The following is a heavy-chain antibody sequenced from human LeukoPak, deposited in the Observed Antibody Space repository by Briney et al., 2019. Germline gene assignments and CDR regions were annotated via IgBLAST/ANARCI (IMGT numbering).Heavy chain of an antibody. Sequence: GGSLRLSCAASGFTFNNAWMNWVRQAPGKGLEWVGRIKSKNVGGTTDYAAPVKGRFTISRDDSKNTVYPQMNSLKIEDTAVYYCTSHAAFDPWGQGTLVTVSS. CDR3: TSHAAFDP. CDR2: IKSKNVGGTT. V-gene: IGHV3-15*01. J-gene: IGHJ5*02. CDR1: GFTFNNAW.